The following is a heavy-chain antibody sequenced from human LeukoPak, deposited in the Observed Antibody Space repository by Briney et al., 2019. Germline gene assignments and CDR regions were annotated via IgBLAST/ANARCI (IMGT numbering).Heavy chain of an antibody. CDR1: GGSLKTYC. CDR2: IYDSGST. D-gene: IGHD2-15*01. V-gene: IGHV4-59*01. J-gene: IGHJ4*02. Sequence: PSETLSLTCTVSGGSLKTYCWNWIRQPSGKGLEWIGYIYDSGSTNYNPSLESRVTISVDTSKNQFSLKLTSVTAADTAVYYSARDVGGYCSGGSCSVGYWGQGTLVTVSS. CDR3: ARDVGGYCSGGSCSVGY.